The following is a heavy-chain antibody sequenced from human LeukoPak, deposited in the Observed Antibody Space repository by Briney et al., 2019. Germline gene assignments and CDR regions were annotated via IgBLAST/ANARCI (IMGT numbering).Heavy chain of an antibody. D-gene: IGHD1-1*01. J-gene: IGHJ4*02. Sequence: SETLSLTCTVSGASISHDYWSWIRQPPNKTLEWIGYISNSGSTNYNPSLRGRVTMSVDTSRNQMSLTLSSVTAADTAVYYCARVSDWNDFDYWGQGILVTVSS. CDR3: ARVSDWNDFDY. CDR1: GASISHDY. V-gene: IGHV4-59*01. CDR2: ISNSGST.